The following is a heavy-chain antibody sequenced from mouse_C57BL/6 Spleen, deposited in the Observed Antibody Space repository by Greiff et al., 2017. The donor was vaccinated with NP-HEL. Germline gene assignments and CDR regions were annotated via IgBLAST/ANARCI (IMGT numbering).Heavy chain of an antibody. CDR1: GFTFSDYG. D-gene: IGHD3-2*02. CDR2: ISSGSSTI. CDR3: ANGRQLRLRAMDY. V-gene: IGHV5-17*01. J-gene: IGHJ4*01. Sequence: DVKLVESGGGLVKPGGSLKLSCAASGFTFSDYGMHWVRQAPEKGLEWVAYISSGSSTIYYADTVKGRFTISRDNAKNTLFLQMTSLRSEDTAMYYCANGRQLRLRAMDYWGQGTSVTVSS.